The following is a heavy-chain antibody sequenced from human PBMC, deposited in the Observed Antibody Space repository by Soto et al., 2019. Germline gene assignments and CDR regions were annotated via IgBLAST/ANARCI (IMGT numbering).Heavy chain of an antibody. CDR2: FDPEDGET. CDR3: CGVRGYDNWFDP. CDR1: GYTLTELS. J-gene: IGHJ5*02. V-gene: IGHV1-24*01. D-gene: IGHD3-22*01. Sequence: QVQLVQSGAEVKKPGASVKVSCKVSGYTLTELSMHWVRQAPGKGLEWMGGFDPEDGETIYAQKFQGRVTMLEXXSTDTAYMELSSLRSEDTAVYYCCGVRGYDNWFDPWGQGTLVTVSS.